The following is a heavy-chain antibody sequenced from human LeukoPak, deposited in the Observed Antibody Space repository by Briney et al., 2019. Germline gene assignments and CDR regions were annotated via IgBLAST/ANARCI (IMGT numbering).Heavy chain of an antibody. CDR1: GVSISSGDYY. Sequence: SETLSLTCTVSGVSISSGDYYWSWIRQPPGKGLEWIGYIYYSGSTYYNPSLKSRVTISVDTSKNQFSLKLSSVTAADTAVYYCARAPNPDFFDDWGQGTLVTVSS. J-gene: IGHJ4*02. CDR2: IYYSGST. D-gene: IGHD2-8*01. CDR3: ARAPNPDFFDD. V-gene: IGHV4-30-4*01.